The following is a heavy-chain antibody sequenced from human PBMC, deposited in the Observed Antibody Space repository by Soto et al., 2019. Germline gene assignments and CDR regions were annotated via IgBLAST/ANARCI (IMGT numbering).Heavy chain of an antibody. V-gene: IGHV1-18*01. Sequence: QVPLVQSGAEVKKPGASVKVSCKASGYTFTSYGISWVRQAPGQGLEWMGWISAYNGNTNYAQKLQGRVTMTTDTSTSTAYMELRSLRSDDTAVYYCARSHVPYYYDSSGYLDYWGQGTLVTVSS. CDR3: ARSHVPYYYDSSGYLDY. J-gene: IGHJ4*02. CDR1: GYTFTSYG. CDR2: ISAYNGNT. D-gene: IGHD3-22*01.